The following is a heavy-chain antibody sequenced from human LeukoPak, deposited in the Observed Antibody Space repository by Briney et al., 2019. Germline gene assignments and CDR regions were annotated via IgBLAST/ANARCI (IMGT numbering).Heavy chain of an antibody. CDR3: ARERGEYSYGHFDY. V-gene: IGHV4-4*07. CDR1: GGSMSCHY. J-gene: IGHJ4*02. Sequence: SETLSLNSTASGGSMSCHYWSWILQSAGQGLELIGRIYTSGSTNYNPSLKSRVTMSVDTSKNQFSLKLSSVTAADTAVYYCARERGEYSYGHFDYWGQGTLVTVSS. D-gene: IGHD5-18*01. CDR2: IYTSGST.